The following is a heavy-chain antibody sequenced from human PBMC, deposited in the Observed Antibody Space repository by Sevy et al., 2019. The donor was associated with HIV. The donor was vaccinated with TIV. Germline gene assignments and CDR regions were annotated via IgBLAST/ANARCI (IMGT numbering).Heavy chain of an antibody. J-gene: IGHJ4*02. CDR1: GFTFSSYA. V-gene: IGHV3-23*01. CDR3: AKVRIVATIVSEFDY. Sequence: GGSLRLSCAASGFTFSSYAMSWVRQAPGKGLEWVSAISGSGGSTYYAHSVKGRFTISRDNSKNTLYLQMNSLRAEDTAVYYCAKVRIVATIVSEFDYWGQGTLVTVSS. D-gene: IGHD5-12*01. CDR2: ISGSGGST.